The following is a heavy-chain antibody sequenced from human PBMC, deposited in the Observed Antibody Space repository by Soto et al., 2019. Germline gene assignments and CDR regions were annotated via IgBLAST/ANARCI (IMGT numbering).Heavy chain of an antibody. CDR3: GKGRSYYYYYGVDV. CDR1: GFTISSCA. D-gene: IGHD1-26*01. V-gene: IGHV3-23*01. CDR2: IIDSGGST. J-gene: IGHJ6*02. Sequence: PGVSLRLSCAASGFTISSCAMGWVRTDTGKGLEWVSDIIDSGGSTYYADAVKGRFTISRDNSKSTLYLQMNSLRAEDTAVYYCGKGRSYYYYYGVDVWGQGTTVTVSS.